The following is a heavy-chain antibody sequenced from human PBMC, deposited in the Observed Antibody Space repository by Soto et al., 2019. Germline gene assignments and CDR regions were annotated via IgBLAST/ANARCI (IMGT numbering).Heavy chain of an antibody. CDR2: IYYSGST. D-gene: IGHD6-19*01. J-gene: IGHJ4*02. CDR1: GGSISSSSYY. Sequence: SETLSLTCTVSGGSISSSSYYWGWIRQPPGKGLEWIGSIYYSGSTYYNPSLKSRVTISVDTSKNQFSLKLSSVTAADTAVYYCARLNPGGWLHFDYSGQGTLVTVSS. CDR3: ARLNPGGWLHFDY. V-gene: IGHV4-39*01.